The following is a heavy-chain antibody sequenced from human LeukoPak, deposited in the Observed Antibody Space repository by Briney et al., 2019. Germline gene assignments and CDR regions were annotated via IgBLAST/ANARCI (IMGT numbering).Heavy chain of an antibody. J-gene: IGHJ5*02. CDR1: GGSISSGSYY. V-gene: IGHV4-61*02. D-gene: IGHD3-16*02. CDR2: IYTSGST. Sequence: SETLSLTCTVSGGSISSGSYYWSWIRQPAGKGLEWIGRIYTSGSTNYNPSLKSRVTISVGTSKNQFSLKLSSVTAADTAVYYCARECIMITFGGVIAYNWFDPWGQGTLVTVPS. CDR3: ARECIMITFGGVIAYNWFDP.